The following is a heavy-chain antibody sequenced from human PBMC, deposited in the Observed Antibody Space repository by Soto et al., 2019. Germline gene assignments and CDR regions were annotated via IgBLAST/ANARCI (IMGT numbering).Heavy chain of an antibody. J-gene: IGHJ4*02. D-gene: IGHD5-12*01. CDR3: ARYIVATKYLDY. CDR2: IKNKPKSYTT. CDR1: GFTFSDHY. V-gene: IGHV3-72*01. Sequence: PGGSLRLSCAASGFTFSDHYMDWVRQAPGKGLEWIGRIKNKPKSYTTQYAASVKGRSTISRDDSINSLHLQMESLRADDTAVYYCARYIVATKYLDYWGQGTLVTVSS.